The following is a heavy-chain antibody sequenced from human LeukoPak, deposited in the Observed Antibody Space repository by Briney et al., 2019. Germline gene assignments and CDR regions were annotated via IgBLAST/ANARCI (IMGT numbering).Heavy chain of an antibody. CDR1: GYSFTSYC. Sequence: GESLKISCKGSGYSFTSYCISWVRQIPGKGVEWMGWVCPVDSNDRYNHYFEGQVTISADKSMNTAYLQWSSLKASDTAMYYCARNRGDNTFDYWGQGTLVTVSS. CDR3: ARNRGDNTFDY. CDR2: VCPVDSND. V-gene: IGHV5-51*01. D-gene: IGHD3-10*01. J-gene: IGHJ4*02.